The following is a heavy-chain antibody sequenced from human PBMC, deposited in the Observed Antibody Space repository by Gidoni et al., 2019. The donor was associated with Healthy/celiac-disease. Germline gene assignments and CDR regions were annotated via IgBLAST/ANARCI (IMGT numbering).Heavy chain of an antibody. CDR1: GFTFSSYA. CDR2: ISGSGGST. V-gene: IGHV3-23*01. D-gene: IGHD2-15*01. CDR3: AKNKGVGVAATRAFDY. J-gene: IGHJ4*02. Sequence: EVQLLESGGSLVQPGGSLRLSCAASGFTFSSYAMSWVRPAPGKGLEWVSAISGSGGSTYYAASVKGRFTISRDNSKNTLYLQMNSLRAEDTAVYYCAKNKGVGVAATRAFDYWGQGTLVTVSS.